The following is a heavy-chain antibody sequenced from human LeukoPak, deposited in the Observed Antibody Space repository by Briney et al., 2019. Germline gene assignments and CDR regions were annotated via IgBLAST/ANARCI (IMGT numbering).Heavy chain of an antibody. CDR2: ISSGDGPT. J-gene: IGHJ3*02. CDR1: GFTFSDYY. CDR3: AKDSLKYSSSLKGAFDI. V-gene: IGHV3-11*04. Sequence: GGSLRLSCAASGFTFSDYYMTWIRQAPGKGLEWISYISSGDGPTYYADSVKGRFTISRDNSKNTLYLQMNSLRAEDTAVYYCAKDSLKYSSSLKGAFDIWGQGTMVTVSS. D-gene: IGHD6-6*01.